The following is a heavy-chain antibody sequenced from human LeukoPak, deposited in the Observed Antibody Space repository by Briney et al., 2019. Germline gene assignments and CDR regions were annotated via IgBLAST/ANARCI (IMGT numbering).Heavy chain of an antibody. CDR1: GFTFSSYG. J-gene: IGHJ1*01. CDR3: AKDRPGYSGYGYAYFQH. V-gene: IGHV3-30*18. D-gene: IGHD5-12*01. CDR2: ISYDGSNK. Sequence: GRSLRLSCAASGFTFSSYGMHWVRQAPGKGLEWVAVISYDGSNKYYADSVKGRFTISRDNSKNTLYLQMNSLRAEDTAVYYCAKDRPGYSGYGYAYFQHWGQGTLVTVSS.